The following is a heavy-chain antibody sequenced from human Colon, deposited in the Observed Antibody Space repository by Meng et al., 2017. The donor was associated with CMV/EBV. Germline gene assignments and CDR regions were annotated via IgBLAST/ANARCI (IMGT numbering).Heavy chain of an antibody. Sequence: GSLRLSCDVSGGYLSGYYWSWICQAPGKGLEWIGEINQSGSTNYNPSLKSRVAISLGTSGNQFSLKVKSVTAADTAVYYCARGRSIVGATYIDYWGQGTLVTVSS. CDR3: ARGRSIVGATYIDY. J-gene: IGHJ4*02. CDR2: INQSGST. V-gene: IGHV4-34*01. D-gene: IGHD1-26*01. CDR1: GGYLSGYY.